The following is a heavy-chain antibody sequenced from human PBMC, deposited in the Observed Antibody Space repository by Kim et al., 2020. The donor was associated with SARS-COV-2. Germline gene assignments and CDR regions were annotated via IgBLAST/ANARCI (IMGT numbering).Heavy chain of an antibody. Sequence: ASVKVSCKASGYTFTSSHIQGVRQAPGQGLEWMGVINPSGGSTTYAQKLHGRVIMTMDTSTGTVYMELSSLRSEDTALYYCARGTWGGGGWGYGSGQYNRFDPWGQGTLVTVSS. J-gene: IGHJ5*02. CDR3: ARGTWGGGGWGYGSGQYNRFDP. V-gene: IGHV1-46*03. CDR2: INPSGGST. CDR1: GYTFTSSH. D-gene: IGHD3-10*01.